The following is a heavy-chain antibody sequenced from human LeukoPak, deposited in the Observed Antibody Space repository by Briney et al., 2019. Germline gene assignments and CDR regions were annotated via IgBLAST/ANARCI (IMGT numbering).Heavy chain of an antibody. V-gene: IGHV4-39*01. D-gene: IGHD3-10*01. J-gene: IGHJ4*02. Sequence: SETLSLTCTVSGSSISSSSYYWGWIRQPPGKGLEWIGSIYYSGSTYYNPSLKSRVTISVDTSKNQFSLKLSSVTAADTAVYYCAIGGSDYWGQGTLVTVSS. CDR1: GSSISSSSYY. CDR2: IYYSGST. CDR3: AIGGSDY.